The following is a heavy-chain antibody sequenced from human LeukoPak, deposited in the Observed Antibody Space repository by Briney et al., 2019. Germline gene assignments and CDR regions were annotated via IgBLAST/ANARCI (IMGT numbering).Heavy chain of an antibody. J-gene: IGHJ4*02. CDR2: ISSSGSTI. CDR3: AREMAAAGDY. D-gene: IGHD6-13*01. V-gene: IGHV3-48*04. Sequence: GGSLRLSCAASGFAFSNYTMNWVRQAPGKGLEWVSYISSSGSTIYYADSVKGRFTISRDNAKNSLYLQMNSLRAEDTAVYYCAREMAAAGDYWGQGALVTVSS. CDR1: GFAFSNYT.